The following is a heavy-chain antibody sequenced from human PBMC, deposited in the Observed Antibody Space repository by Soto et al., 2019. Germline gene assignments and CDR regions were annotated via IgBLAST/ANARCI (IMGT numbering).Heavy chain of an antibody. Sequence: SVKVSCKASGFTFTSSAVQWVRQARGQRLEWIGWIVVGSGNTNYAQKFQERVTITRDMSTSTAYMELSSLRSEDTAVYYCATVDIVATIRVSPGDYWGQGTLVTVSS. V-gene: IGHV1-58*01. CDR3: ATVDIVATIRVSPGDY. CDR1: GFTFTSSA. D-gene: IGHD5-12*01. J-gene: IGHJ4*02. CDR2: IVVGSGNT.